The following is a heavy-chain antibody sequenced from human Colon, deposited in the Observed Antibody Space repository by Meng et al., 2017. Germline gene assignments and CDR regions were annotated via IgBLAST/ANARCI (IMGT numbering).Heavy chain of an antibody. V-gene: IGHV4-59*01. CDR2: ISYSGAT. CDR3: ARDPVETPLVGAFDI. D-gene: IGHD5-18*01. J-gene: IGHJ3*02. CDR1: GGSISGYF. Sequence: QLHLQESGPGLVKPSETLSLTCTVSGGSISGYFWNWIRQSSGKGLEWIGYISYSGATHYNPSLKSRVSISVDTSKNQLSLKLSSVTTADTALYYCARDPVETPLVGAFDIWGQGTMVTVSS.